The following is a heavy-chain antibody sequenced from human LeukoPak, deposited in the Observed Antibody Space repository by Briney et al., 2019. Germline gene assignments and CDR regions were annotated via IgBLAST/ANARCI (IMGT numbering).Heavy chain of an antibody. CDR2: INPNSGVT. CDR1: GYTFTAYP. CDR3: ARDSSNWSSFGS. J-gene: IGHJ4*02. V-gene: IGHV1-2*06. D-gene: IGHD6-13*01. Sequence: ASVKVSCKASGYTFTAYPIHWVPQAPGQGLEWMGRINPNSGVTHYAQKFHGRVTMTKDTSTDTAYMELSSLRSDGTAIYWCARDSSNWSSFGSWGQGTPVTVSS.